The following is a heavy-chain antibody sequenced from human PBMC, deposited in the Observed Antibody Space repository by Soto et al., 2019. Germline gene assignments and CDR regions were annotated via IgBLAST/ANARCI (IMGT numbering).Heavy chain of an antibody. CDR3: ARASGEIEGAGGVSQFGY. D-gene: IGHD3-16*01. V-gene: IGHV3-21*01. J-gene: IGHJ4*02. CDR1: GFTFSSYS. Sequence: GWSLRLSCAASGFTFSSYSMNWVRQAPGKGLEWVSSISSSSSYIYYADSVKGRFTISRDNAKNSLYLQMNSPKAEDTAVYYWARASGEIEGAGGVSQFGYWGQGTLVTVSS. CDR2: ISSSSSYI.